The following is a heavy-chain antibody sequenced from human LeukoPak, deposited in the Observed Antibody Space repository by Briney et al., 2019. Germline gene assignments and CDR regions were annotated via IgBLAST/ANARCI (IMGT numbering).Heavy chain of an antibody. CDR1: GGSISSYY. D-gene: IGHD6-19*01. CDR3: ARHSSGWYSGDYYFDY. CDR2: IFYSGST. J-gene: IGHJ4*02. V-gene: IGHV4-59*08. Sequence: PSETLSLTCTVSGGSISSYYWSWIRQPPGKGLEWIGYIFYSGSTNYNPSLKSRVTISVDTSKNQFSLKLSPVTAADTAVYYCARHSSGWYSGDYYFDYWGQGTLVTVSS.